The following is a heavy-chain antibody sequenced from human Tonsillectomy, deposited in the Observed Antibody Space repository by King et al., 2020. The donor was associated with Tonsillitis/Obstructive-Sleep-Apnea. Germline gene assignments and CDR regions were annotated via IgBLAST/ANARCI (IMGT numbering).Heavy chain of an antibody. CDR1: GYSFTSYW. CDR2: IYPGDSDT. Sequence: QLVQSGAEVKKPGESLKISCKSSGYSFTSYWIGWVRQMPGKGLEWMGIIYPGDSDTRYSPSFQGQVTISADKSISTAYLQWSSLKASDTDMYYCARLVVVGVATSGRPVNWFDPWGQGTLVTVSS. D-gene: IGHD2-15*01. J-gene: IGHJ5*02. V-gene: IGHV5-51*01. CDR3: ARLVVVGVATSGRPVNWFDP.